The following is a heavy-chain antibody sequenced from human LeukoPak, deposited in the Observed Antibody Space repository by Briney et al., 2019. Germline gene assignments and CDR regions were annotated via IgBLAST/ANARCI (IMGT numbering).Heavy chain of an antibody. D-gene: IGHD3-22*01. CDR3: ARDLPQDYYDSSGPGLDAFDI. V-gene: IGHV3-53*01. CDR1: GFTVNSNY. J-gene: IGHJ3*02. Sequence: PGGSLRLSCAASGFTVNSNYMSWVRQAPGKGLEWVSVIYSGDTTYYADSVKGRFTISRDSSKNTLYLQMNSLRAEDTAVYYCARDLPQDYYDSSGPGLDAFDIWGQGTMVTVSS. CDR2: IYSGDTT.